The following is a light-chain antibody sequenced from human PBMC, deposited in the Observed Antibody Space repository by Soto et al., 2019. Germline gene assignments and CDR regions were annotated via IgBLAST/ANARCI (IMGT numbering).Light chain of an antibody. J-gene: IGKJ5*01. V-gene: IGKV1-5*03. Sequence: DIRMTQSPSTLSAFVGDRVTISCRTSHSISTWLAWYQQKPGKGPNLLIYGASTLQSGVPSRFSGSGSGTEFTLTISSLQPDDFATYYCQQYNSYPITFGQGTRLEIK. CDR3: QQYNSYPIT. CDR1: HSISTW. CDR2: GAS.